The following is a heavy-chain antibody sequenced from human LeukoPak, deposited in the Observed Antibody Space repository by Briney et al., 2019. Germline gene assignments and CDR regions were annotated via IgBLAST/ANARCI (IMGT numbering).Heavy chain of an antibody. J-gene: IGHJ4*02. CDR3: VKGYHDKSASPVGSPVGVAS. Sequence: SETLSLTCAVSGGSIRSNDFYWGWIRQPPGKGLEWIGCMFYSGSSYYNPSLRSRVTISIDTSKNQFSLKLNSVTAADTAVCYCVKGYHDKSASPVGSPVGVASWGQGTLITVSP. CDR2: MFYSGSS. D-gene: IGHD3-22*01. CDR1: GGSIRSNDFY. V-gene: IGHV4-39*07.